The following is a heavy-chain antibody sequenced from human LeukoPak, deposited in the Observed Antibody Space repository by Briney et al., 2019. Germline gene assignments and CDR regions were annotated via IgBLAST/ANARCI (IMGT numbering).Heavy chain of an antibody. CDR2: INPNSGGT. CDR3: ARYYYDSSGYYSAEYFQH. CDR1: GYTFTGYY. Sequence: ASVKVSCKASGYTFTGYYMHWVRQAPGQGLEWMGWINPNSGGTNYAQKFRGRVTMTRDTSISTAYMELSRLRSDDTAVYYCARYYYDSSGYYSAEYFQHWGQGTLVTVSS. J-gene: IGHJ1*01. V-gene: IGHV1-2*02. D-gene: IGHD3-22*01.